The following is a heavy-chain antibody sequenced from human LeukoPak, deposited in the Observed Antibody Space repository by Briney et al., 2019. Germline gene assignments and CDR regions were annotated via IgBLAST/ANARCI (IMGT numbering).Heavy chain of an antibody. V-gene: IGHV1-18*01. D-gene: IGHD3-3*01. Sequence: ASVKVSCKASGYTFTSYGISWVRQAPGQGLEWMGWISAYNGNTNYAQKLQGRVTMTTDTSTSTAYMELRSLRSDDTAVYYCARNITIFGVVSYCYGMDVWGQGTTVTVSS. CDR2: ISAYNGNT. CDR1: GYTFTSYG. CDR3: ARNITIFGVVSYCYGMDV. J-gene: IGHJ6*02.